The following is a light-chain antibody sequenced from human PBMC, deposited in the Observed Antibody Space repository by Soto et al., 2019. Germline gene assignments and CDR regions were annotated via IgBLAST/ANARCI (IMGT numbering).Light chain of an antibody. V-gene: IGLV2-11*01. J-gene: IGLJ3*02. CDR2: DVT. CDR3: CLYAGSSTSV. CDR1: SSDVGGYNY. Sequence: QSVLTQPRSVSGSPGQSVTISCTGTSSDVGGYNYVSWYQQHPGKAPKLVIYDVTKRPSGVPDRFSGSKSGNRASLTISGLQTEDDADYYCCLYAGSSTSVFGGGTKLTVL.